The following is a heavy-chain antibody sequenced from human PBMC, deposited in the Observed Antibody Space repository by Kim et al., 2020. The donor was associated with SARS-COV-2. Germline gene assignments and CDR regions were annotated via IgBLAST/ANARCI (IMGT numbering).Heavy chain of an antibody. CDR3: ARGGRGYYYGSGSYEGSIDY. D-gene: IGHD3-10*01. CDR1: GYTFTSYD. V-gene: IGHV1-8*01. CDR2: MNPNSGNT. J-gene: IGHJ4*02. Sequence: ASVKVSCKASGYTFTSYDINWVRQATGQGLEWMGWMNPNSGNTGYAQKFQGRVTMTRNTSISTAYMELSSLRSEDTAVYYCARGGRGYYYGSGSYEGSIDYWGQGTLVTVSS.